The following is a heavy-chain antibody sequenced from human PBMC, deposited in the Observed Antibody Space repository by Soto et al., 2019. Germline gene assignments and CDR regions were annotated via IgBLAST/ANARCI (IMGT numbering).Heavy chain of an antibody. CDR1: GGTFSSYA. V-gene: IGHV1-69*01. Sequence: QVQLVQSGAEVKKPGSSVKVSCKASGGTFSSYAFSWVRQAPGQGLEWVGGIIPIFRTAHYAQRLQGRVTIIADEATSTTSMELSSLRPEDTAVYYCARGRLRLGESSTEWLKHYVDPWGQGTLVTVSS. CDR2: IIPIFRTA. D-gene: IGHD3-16*02. J-gene: IGHJ5*02. CDR3: ARGRLRLGESSTEWLKHYVDP.